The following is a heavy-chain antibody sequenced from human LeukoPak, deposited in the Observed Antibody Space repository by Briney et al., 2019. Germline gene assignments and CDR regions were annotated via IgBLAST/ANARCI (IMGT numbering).Heavy chain of an antibody. D-gene: IGHD4-17*01. V-gene: IGHV3-23*01. J-gene: IGHJ3*02. Sequence: GGSLRLSCAASGFTFSSYAMSWVRQAPGKGLEWVSAISGSGGSTYYADSVKGRFTISRDNSKNTLYLQMNSLRAEDTAVYYCARALDYGDSLTPFDIWCQGTMVTVPS. CDR2: ISGSGGST. CDR1: GFTFSSYA. CDR3: ARALDYGDSLTPFDI.